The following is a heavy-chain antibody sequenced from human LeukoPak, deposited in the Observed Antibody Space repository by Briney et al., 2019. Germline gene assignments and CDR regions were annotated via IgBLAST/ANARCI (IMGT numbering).Heavy chain of an antibody. CDR2: IRYDGNEK. CDR3: ATRIVVVINHAFDI. J-gene: IGHJ3*02. CDR1: GLTFGSYG. D-gene: IGHD3-22*01. Sequence: GGSLTLSCAASGLTFGSYGMHWVRQAPGRGLEWMTFIRYDGNEKFYSDSVKGRITVSRDNSKNKLYLQMSSLRPEDTAVYYCATRIVVVINHAFDIWGQGQWSPSLQ. V-gene: IGHV3-30*02.